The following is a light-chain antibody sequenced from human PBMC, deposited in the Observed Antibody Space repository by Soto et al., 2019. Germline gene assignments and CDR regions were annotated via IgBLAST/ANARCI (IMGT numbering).Light chain of an antibody. Sequence: AIRMTQSPSSFSASTGDRVTITCRASQGISSYLAWYQQKPGKAPKLLIYAASTLQSGVPSRFSGSGSGTDFTLTISSLQPGDFATYYCQQTYSSSWTFGQGTKVDIK. CDR3: QQTYSSSWT. CDR2: AAS. J-gene: IGKJ1*01. CDR1: QGISSY. V-gene: IGKV1-8*01.